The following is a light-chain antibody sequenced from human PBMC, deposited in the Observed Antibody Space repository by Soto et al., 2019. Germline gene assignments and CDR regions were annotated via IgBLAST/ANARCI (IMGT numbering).Light chain of an antibody. V-gene: IGKV1-39*01. Sequence: DIQMTQSPSSLSASVGDRVTITCRASQSISSFFNWYQQRPGKAPRLLIYAASSLQSGVPSRFSGSGSGTDFTLTISSLQPEDFATYYCLQHNSSPPTFGQGTKVEIK. CDR1: QSISSF. J-gene: IGKJ1*01. CDR3: LQHNSSPPT. CDR2: AAS.